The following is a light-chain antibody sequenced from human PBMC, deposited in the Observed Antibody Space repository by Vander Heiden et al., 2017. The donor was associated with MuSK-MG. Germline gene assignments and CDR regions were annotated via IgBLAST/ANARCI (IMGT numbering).Light chain of an antibody. Sequence: QSALTQPPSASGSPGQSVTISCTGPSSNVGGYKYVSWYQQHPGKAPKVIIYEVSKRPSGVPDRFSGYKSGNTASLTVSGLQAEDEADYYCSSYAGRDSVVFGGGTKLTVL. V-gene: IGLV2-8*01. J-gene: IGLJ2*01. CDR2: EVS. CDR1: SSNVGGYKY. CDR3: SSYAGRDSVV.